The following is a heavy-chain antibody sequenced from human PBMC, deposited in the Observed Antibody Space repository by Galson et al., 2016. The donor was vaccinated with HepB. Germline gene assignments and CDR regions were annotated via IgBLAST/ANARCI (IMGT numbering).Heavy chain of an antibody. CDR1: GFTFSTYS. J-gene: IGHJ4*02. CDR2: ISSGSSTI. Sequence: ASGFTFSTYSMNWVRQAPGKGLEWVSYISSGSSTIYYADSVKGRFTISRDNAKNSLYLQMNSLRDEDTAVYYCARGWYSNSSPCFDYWGQGTLVTVSS. V-gene: IGHV3-48*02. D-gene: IGHD6-6*01. CDR3: ARGWYSNSSPCFDY.